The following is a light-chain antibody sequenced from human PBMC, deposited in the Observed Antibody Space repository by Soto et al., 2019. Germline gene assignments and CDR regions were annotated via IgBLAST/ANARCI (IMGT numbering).Light chain of an antibody. CDR1: QSISGRY. Sequence: PGERASLSCRASQSISGRYLAWYQPKPGQAPTLLIYDASSRATGIPDRFSGSGSGTDFILTISRLEPEDFAVYYCQQYGSSPLTFGGGTKVEIK. CDR3: QQYGSSPLT. CDR2: DAS. J-gene: IGKJ4*01. V-gene: IGKV3-20*01.